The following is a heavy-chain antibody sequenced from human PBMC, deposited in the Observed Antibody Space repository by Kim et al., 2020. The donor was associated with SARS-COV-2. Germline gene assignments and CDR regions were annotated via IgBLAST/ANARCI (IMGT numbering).Heavy chain of an antibody. J-gene: IGHJ4*02. CDR2: VNNGGNA. V-gene: IGHV3-23*01. CDR1: GFTFTRRA. CDR3: AKDHPSSGWPTFDS. D-gene: IGHD6-19*01. Sequence: GGSLRLSCVASGFTFTRRAMSWVRQAPGKGLEWIASVNNGGNAYYADSVKGRFTVSRDITKDTLFLQMNSLRAEDTALYYCAKDHPSSGWPTFDSWGQGTLVAVSS.